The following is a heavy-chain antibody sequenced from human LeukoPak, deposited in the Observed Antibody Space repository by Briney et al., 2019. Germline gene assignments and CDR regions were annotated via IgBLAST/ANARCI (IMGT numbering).Heavy chain of an antibody. CDR1: GFTFSNAW. CDR3: ARVHYYDSSGYYAYRKYYFDY. Sequence: GGSLRLSCAASGFTFSNAWMSWVRQAPGKGLEWVAVISYDGSNKYYADSVKGRFTISRDNSKNTLYLQMNSLRAEDTAVYYCARVHYYDSSGYYAYRKYYFDYWGQGTLVTVSS. D-gene: IGHD3-22*01. J-gene: IGHJ4*02. CDR2: ISYDGSNK. V-gene: IGHV3-30-3*01.